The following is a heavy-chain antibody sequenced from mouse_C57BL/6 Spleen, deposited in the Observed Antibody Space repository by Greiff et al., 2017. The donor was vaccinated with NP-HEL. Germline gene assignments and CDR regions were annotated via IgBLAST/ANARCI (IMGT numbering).Heavy chain of an antibody. J-gene: IGHJ2*01. CDR2: IDPADSYT. D-gene: IGHD6-1*01. V-gene: IGHV1-50*01. CDR1: GYTFTSYW. CDR3: TRGVKSSFSY. Sequence: QVQLQQPGAELVKPGASVKLSCKASGYTFTSYWMQWVKQRPGQGLEWIGEIDPADSYTNYNQKFKGKATLTVDTSSSTAYMQLSSQTSEDSAVSYCTRGVKSSFSYWGQGTTLTVSS.